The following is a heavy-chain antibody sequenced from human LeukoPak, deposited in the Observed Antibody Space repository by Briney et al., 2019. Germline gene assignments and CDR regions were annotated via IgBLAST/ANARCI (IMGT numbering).Heavy chain of an antibody. Sequence: GGSLRLSCVASGFTFSSYWMSWVRQAPGKGLEWVANIKQDGSEKYYVDSVKGRFTISRDNAKNSLYLQMNSLRAEDTAVYYCARDQKATGTTSYGMDVWGQGTTVTVSS. CDR2: IKQDGSEK. V-gene: IGHV3-7*03. D-gene: IGHD1-1*01. CDR3: ARDQKATGTTSYGMDV. CDR1: GFTFSSYW. J-gene: IGHJ6*02.